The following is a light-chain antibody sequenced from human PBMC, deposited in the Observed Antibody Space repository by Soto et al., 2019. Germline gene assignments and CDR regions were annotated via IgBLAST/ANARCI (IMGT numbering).Light chain of an antibody. V-gene: IGKV3-11*01. CDR3: QQRSNWPPKYT. Sequence: EIVLTQSPATLSLSPGERATLSCRASQSFSSYLAWYQQKPGQARRLLIYDASNRATGIPARFSGSGSGTDFPLTISSLEPEDFAVYYCQQRSNWPPKYTFGQGTKLEIK. CDR2: DAS. J-gene: IGKJ2*01. CDR1: QSFSSY.